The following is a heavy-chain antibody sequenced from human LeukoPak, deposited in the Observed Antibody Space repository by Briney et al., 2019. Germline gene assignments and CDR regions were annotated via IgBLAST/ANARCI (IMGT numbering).Heavy chain of an antibody. D-gene: IGHD6-13*01. CDR2: IYPGDSDT. V-gene: IGHV5-51*01. CDR1: IYSFSNYW. Sequence: GESLKISCKGSIYSFSNYWIGWVRQMPGKGLECMALIYPGDSDTRYSPSFQGQVTISADKSISTAYLQWSSLKASDTAMYYCARKAAGIDYWGQGTLVTVSS. J-gene: IGHJ4*02. CDR3: ARKAAGIDY.